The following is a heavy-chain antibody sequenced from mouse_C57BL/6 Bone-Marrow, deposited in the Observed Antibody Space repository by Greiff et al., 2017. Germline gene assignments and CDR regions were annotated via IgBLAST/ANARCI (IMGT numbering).Heavy chain of an antibody. Sequence: DVKLVESGGDLVKPGGSLKLSCAASGFTFSSYGMSWVRQTPDKGLEWVATISSGGSYTSYPDSVKGRFTISIDNAKNTLDLQMSRLKPEDTAMYYCAGHGGGLDFYCYTVDYWGQGTSVTFTS. CDR1: GFTFSSYG. CDR3: AGHGGGLDFYCYTVDY. D-gene: IGHD1-1*02. J-gene: IGHJ4*01. CDR2: ISSGGSYT. V-gene: IGHV5-6*02.